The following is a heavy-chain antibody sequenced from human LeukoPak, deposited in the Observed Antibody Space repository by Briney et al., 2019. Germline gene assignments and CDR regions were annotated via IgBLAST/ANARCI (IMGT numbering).Heavy chain of an antibody. CDR3: AKVPDYGDFIFDY. CDR1: GFTFDDYA. D-gene: IGHD4-17*01. V-gene: IGHV3-43*02. J-gene: IGHJ4*02. Sequence: GGSLRRSCAASGFTFDDYAMHWVRQAPGKGLEWVSLISGDGTRTYYADSVKGRFTISRDNSKNSLYLQMNSLRTADTALYYCAKVPDYGDFIFDYWGQGTLVTVSS. CDR2: ISGDGTRT.